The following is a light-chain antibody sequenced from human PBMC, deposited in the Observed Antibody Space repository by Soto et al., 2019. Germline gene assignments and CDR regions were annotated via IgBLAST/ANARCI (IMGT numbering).Light chain of an antibody. CDR3: QQRSTWPLT. J-gene: IGKJ4*01. CDR1: QSVSSH. Sequence: EIVMTQSPDTLFVSLGEGATLSCRASQSVSSHLAWYQHKPGQAPRLLIYGASTRASGIPARFSGSGSETDFTLTISSLEPEDFAVYYCQQRSTWPLTFGGGTKVDI. V-gene: IGKV3-11*01. CDR2: GAS.